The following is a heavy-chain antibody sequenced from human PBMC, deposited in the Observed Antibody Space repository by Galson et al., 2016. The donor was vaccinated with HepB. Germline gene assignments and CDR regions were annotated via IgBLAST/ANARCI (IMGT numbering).Heavy chain of an antibody. CDR1: GASISGYY. D-gene: IGHD6-19*01. CDR3: ARDDSGGWYGFHYGMDV. Sequence: SETLSLTCTVSGASISGYYLSWIRQPPGKGLEWIGYIYYSGRTNYNPSLKSRVTISVDTSKNQFSLKLSSVTAADTAVNYCARDDSGGWYGFHYGMDVWGQGTTVTVSS. V-gene: IGHV4-59*01. CDR2: IYYSGRT. J-gene: IGHJ6*02.